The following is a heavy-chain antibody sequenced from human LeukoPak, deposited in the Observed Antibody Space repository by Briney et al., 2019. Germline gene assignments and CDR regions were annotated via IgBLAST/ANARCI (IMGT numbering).Heavy chain of an antibody. Sequence: GASVKVSCKASGGTFSSYAISWVRQAPGQGLEWMGGIIPIFGTANYAQKFQGRVTITADESTSTAYMELSSLRSEDTAVYYCASSLGYYYFDYWGQGTPVTVSS. CDR2: IIPIFGTA. CDR3: ASSLGYYYFDY. CDR1: GGTFSSYA. V-gene: IGHV1-69*13. J-gene: IGHJ4*02. D-gene: IGHD6-13*01.